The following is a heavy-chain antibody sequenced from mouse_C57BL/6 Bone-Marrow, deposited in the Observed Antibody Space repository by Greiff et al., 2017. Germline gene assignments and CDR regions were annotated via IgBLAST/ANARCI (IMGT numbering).Heavy chain of an antibody. CDR2: IDPENGDT. V-gene: IGHV14-4*01. J-gene: IGHJ2*01. Sequence: EVQLQQSWAELVRPGASVKLSCTASGFNIKDDYMHWVKQRPEQGLEWIGWIDPENGDTEYASKFQGKATIPADTSSNTAYLQLSSLTSEDTAVYYCTFITTVVATNFDYWGQGTTLTVSS. CDR1: GFNIKDDY. D-gene: IGHD1-1*01. CDR3: TFITTVVATNFDY.